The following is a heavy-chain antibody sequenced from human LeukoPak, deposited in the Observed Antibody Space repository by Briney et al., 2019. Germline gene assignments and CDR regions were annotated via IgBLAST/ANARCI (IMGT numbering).Heavy chain of an antibody. CDR1: GGSISGFY. V-gene: IGHV4-59*01. Sequence: PSETLSLACTVSGGSISGFYWSWIRQPPGKGLEWIGYIHYSGSTNYNPSLKGRVTISLDMSKNQFSLKLNSMTAADTAVYYCAREGQWLPDWFDPWGQGTLVTVSS. CDR3: AREGQWLPDWFDP. J-gene: IGHJ5*02. D-gene: IGHD6-19*01. CDR2: IHYSGST.